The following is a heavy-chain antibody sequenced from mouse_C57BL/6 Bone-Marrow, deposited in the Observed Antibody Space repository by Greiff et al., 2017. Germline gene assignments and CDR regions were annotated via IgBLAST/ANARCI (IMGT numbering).Heavy chain of an antibody. D-gene: IGHD1-1*01. V-gene: IGHV1-69*01. Sequence: QVQLQQPGAELVMPGASVKLSCKASGYTFTSYWMHWVKQRPGQGLEWIGEIDPSDSYTNYNQKFKGKSTLTVDKSSSTASMQLISLTSEDSAVYYGARILDWDYGSSYVAMDYWGQGTSVTVSS. J-gene: IGHJ4*01. CDR3: ARILDWDYGSSYVAMDY. CDR1: GYTFTSYW. CDR2: IDPSDSYT.